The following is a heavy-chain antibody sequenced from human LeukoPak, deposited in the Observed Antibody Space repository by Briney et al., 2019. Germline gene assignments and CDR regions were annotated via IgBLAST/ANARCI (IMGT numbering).Heavy chain of an antibody. CDR2: IKQDGSEK. J-gene: IGHJ5*02. D-gene: IGHD2-21*01. Sequence: GGSLRLSCAASGFTLSSYWMSWVRQAPGKGLEWVANIKQDGSEKYYLDSVKGRFTISRDNAKNSLYLQMNSLRAEDTAGYYCARATASNWFDPWGQGTLVTVSS. CDR1: GFTLSSYW. V-gene: IGHV3-7*01. CDR3: ARATASNWFDP.